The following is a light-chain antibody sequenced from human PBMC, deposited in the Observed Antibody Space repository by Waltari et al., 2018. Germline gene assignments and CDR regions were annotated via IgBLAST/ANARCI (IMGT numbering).Light chain of an antibody. CDR3: QTGGHGTWV. CDR1: SGHSSNV. J-gene: IGLJ3*02. CDR2: VNSVGSH. Sequence: QLVLTKSPSASASLGASVKLTCTLSSGHSSNVIAWLQQQTEKRPRYLMKVNSVGSHSKGDKLPDRFSGSSSGTEHYLTISSLQSEDEADYYCQTGGHGTWVFGGGTKLTVL. V-gene: IGLV4-69*01.